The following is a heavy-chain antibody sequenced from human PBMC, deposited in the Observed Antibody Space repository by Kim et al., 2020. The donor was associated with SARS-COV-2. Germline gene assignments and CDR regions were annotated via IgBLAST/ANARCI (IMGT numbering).Heavy chain of an antibody. J-gene: IGHJ5*02. Sequence: QKFQGRVTITADESTSTAYMELSSLRSEDTAVYYCARDHGSSTSCCWFDPWGQGTLVTVSS. D-gene: IGHD2-2*01. CDR3: ARDHGSSTSCCWFDP. V-gene: IGHV1-69*01.